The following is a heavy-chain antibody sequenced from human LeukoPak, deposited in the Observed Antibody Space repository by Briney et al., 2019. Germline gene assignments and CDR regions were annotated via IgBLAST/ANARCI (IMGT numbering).Heavy chain of an antibody. CDR1: GFTFSSYG. CDR3: ARTNNAYSSGWYLGTTDY. Sequence: GGSLRLSCAASGFTFSSYGMHWVRQAPGKGLEWVAVLSFDGSNKYYTDSVKGRFTISRDNAKNSLYLQMNSLRAEDTALYYCARTNNAYSSGWYLGTTDYWGQGSLVTVSS. J-gene: IGHJ4*02. D-gene: IGHD6-19*01. CDR2: LSFDGSNK. V-gene: IGHV3-30*03.